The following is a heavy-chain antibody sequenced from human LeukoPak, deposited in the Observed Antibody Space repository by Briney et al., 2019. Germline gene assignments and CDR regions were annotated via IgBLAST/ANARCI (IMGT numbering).Heavy chain of an antibody. V-gene: IGHV4-34*01. Sequence: SETLSHTCAVYGGSFSGYYWSWIRQPPGKGLEWIGEINHSGSTNYNPSLKSRVTISVDTSKNQFSLKLSSVTAADTAVYYCGYTAMANDAFDIWGQGTMVTVSS. D-gene: IGHD5-18*01. CDR2: INHSGST. J-gene: IGHJ3*02. CDR3: GYTAMANDAFDI. CDR1: GGSFSGYY.